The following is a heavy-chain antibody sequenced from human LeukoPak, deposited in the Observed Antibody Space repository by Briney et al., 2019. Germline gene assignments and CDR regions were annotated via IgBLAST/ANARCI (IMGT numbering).Heavy chain of an antibody. CDR1: GGTFSSYA. D-gene: IGHD1-1*01. V-gene: IGHV1-18*01. Sequence: ASVKVSCKASGGTFSSYAIGWVRQAPGQGLEWMGWISAYNGNTNYAQKLQGRVTMTTDTSTSTAYMELRSLRSDDTAVYYCARAQLEPRGTVDYWGQGTLVTVSS. CDR3: ARAQLEPRGTVDY. J-gene: IGHJ4*02. CDR2: ISAYNGNT.